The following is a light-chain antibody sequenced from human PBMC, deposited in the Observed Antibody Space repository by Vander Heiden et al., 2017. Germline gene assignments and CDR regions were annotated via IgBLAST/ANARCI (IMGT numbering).Light chain of an antibody. V-gene: IGKV1-39*01. CDR1: QSISSY. J-gene: IGKJ1*01. CDR3: QQTDSNPIWT. Sequence: DIQMTQSPSSLSASVGDRVTITCRASQSISSYLNWYQQKPGKAPKLLIYAASSLQSGVPSRFSGSGAGTDFTLTISSRQPEDFASYYCQQTDSNPIWTFGQGTKVEIK. CDR2: AAS.